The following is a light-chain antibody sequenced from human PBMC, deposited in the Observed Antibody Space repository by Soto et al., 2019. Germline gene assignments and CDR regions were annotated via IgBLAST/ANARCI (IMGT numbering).Light chain of an antibody. CDR1: QGISSW. CDR2: AAS. Sequence: DIQMTQSPSSVSASVGDRVTITCRASQGISSWLAWYQQKPGKAPKLLIYAASSLQSGVPSRFSGSGSGTDFTLTIGSLQPQDFAAYHCQHANNCPPGPPTFGGGTKVEIK. J-gene: IGKJ4*01. V-gene: IGKV1-12*01. CDR3: QHANNCPPGPPT.